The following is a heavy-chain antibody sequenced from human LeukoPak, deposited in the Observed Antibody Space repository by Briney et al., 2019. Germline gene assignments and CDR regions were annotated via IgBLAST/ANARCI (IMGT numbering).Heavy chain of an antibody. J-gene: IGHJ5*02. Sequence: GGSLRLSCAASGFIVSSNYMSWVRQAPGKGLEWVSVIYSGGRTYYAASVKGRFTISRDNSKNTLFLQMNSLSAEDTAVYYYARHSSGWYYNWFDPWGQGTLVTVSS. CDR3: ARHSSGWYYNWFDP. D-gene: IGHD6-19*01. CDR1: GFIVSSNY. CDR2: IYSGGRT. V-gene: IGHV3-66*04.